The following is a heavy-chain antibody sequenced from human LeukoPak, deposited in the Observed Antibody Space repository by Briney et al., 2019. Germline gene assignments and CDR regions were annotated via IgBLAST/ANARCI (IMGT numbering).Heavy chain of an antibody. Sequence: PGGSLRLSCAASGFTFSSYAMHWVRQAPGKGLEWVAVILYDGSNKYYADSVKGRFTISRDNSKNTLYLQMNSLRAEDTAVYYCARVIPRITMVRGPFDYWGQGTLVTVSS. J-gene: IGHJ4*02. CDR2: ILYDGSNK. V-gene: IGHV3-30-3*01. CDR3: ARVIPRITMVRGPFDY. CDR1: GFTFSSYA. D-gene: IGHD3-10*01.